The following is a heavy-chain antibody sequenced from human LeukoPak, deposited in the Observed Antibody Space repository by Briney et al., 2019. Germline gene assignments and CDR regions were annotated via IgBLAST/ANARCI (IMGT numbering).Heavy chain of an antibody. CDR1: GFTFSSYW. D-gene: IGHD5-24*01. CDR3: AYGRWLQYHAFDI. J-gene: IGHJ3*02. V-gene: IGHV3-7*01. Sequence: PGGSLRLSCAASGFTFSSYWMSWVRQAPGKGLEWVANINYDGSEKYYVDSVKGRFTISRDNAKNSLYLQMNSLRAEDTAVYYCAYGRWLQYHAFDIWGQGTMVTVSS. CDR2: INYDGSEK.